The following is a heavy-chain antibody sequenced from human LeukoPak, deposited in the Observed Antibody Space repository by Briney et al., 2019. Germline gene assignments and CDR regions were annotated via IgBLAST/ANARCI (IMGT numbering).Heavy chain of an antibody. CDR2: VSDSGGST. CDR1: GFTFSSYG. CDR3: AKDRGSYSSSPNWFDP. D-gene: IGHD6-13*01. V-gene: IGHV3-23*01. Sequence: GGSLRLSCAASGFTFSSYGMSWVRQAPGKGLEWVSIVSDSGGSTYYADSVKGRFTISRDNSKNTLYLQMNSLRAEDTAVYYCAKDRGSYSSSPNWFDPWGQGTLVTVSS. J-gene: IGHJ5*02.